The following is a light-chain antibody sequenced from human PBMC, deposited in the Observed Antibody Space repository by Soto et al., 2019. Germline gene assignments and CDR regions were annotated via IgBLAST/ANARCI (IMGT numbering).Light chain of an antibody. V-gene: IGKV3-20*01. CDR3: QQYGSSPLT. Sequence: EIVLTQSPGTLSLSPGERATLSCRASQSVSSSYLAWYQQKPGQAPRLLIYGASSRATGIPDRFSGSGSGTDFTLTISRLEPEDFAVYYCQQYGSSPLTFGGGPRWISN. J-gene: IGKJ4*01. CDR1: QSVSSSY. CDR2: GAS.